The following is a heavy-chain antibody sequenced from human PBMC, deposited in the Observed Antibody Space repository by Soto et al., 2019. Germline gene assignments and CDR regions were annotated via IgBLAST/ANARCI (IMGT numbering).Heavy chain of an antibody. D-gene: IGHD1-1*01. Sequence: GGSLRLSCEVSGFTFSAYWMHWVRQVPGKGLIWVSRISDDGSTTTYADSVKGRFTVSRDNAKNTLYLQMNSLRADDTGLYYCTRGPRVSSTGTGANWGQGTLATVSS. V-gene: IGHV3-74*01. CDR3: TRGPRVSSTGTGAN. J-gene: IGHJ4*02. CDR1: GFTFSAYW. CDR2: ISDDGSTT.